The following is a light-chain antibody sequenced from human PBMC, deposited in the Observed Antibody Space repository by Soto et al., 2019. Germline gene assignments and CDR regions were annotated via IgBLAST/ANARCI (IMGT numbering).Light chain of an antibody. CDR3: RSYAGSNIPVG. J-gene: IGLJ2*01. Sequence: QSALTQPPSASGSPGQSVTISCTGTSSDVGGYNCVSWYQQHPGKAPKLMIYEVSKRPSGVPDRFSGSKSGNTASLTVSGLQAEDEADYYCRSYAGSNIPVGFGGGNKLTVL. CDR2: EVS. CDR1: SSDVGGYNC. V-gene: IGLV2-8*01.